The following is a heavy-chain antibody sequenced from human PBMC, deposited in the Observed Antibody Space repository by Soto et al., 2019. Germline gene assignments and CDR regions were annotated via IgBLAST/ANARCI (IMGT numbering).Heavy chain of an antibody. D-gene: IGHD5-12*01. V-gene: IGHV1-69*12. CDR2: IIPIIGTT. Sequence: QVQLVQSGAEVKKPGSSVKVSCKASGGTFTIFAVSWVRQAPGQGLELMGGIIPIIGTTNYAQRFQGRITISGDESTSTAYMELSSLKSEDTAMYYCVRDLGSGYDPGDYWGQGTLVTVCS. J-gene: IGHJ4*02. CDR1: GGTFTIFA. CDR3: VRDLGSGYDPGDY.